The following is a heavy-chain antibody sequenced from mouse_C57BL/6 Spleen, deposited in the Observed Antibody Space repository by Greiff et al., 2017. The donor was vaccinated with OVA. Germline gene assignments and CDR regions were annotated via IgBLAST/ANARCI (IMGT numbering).Heavy chain of an antibody. CDR2: IHPNSGST. V-gene: IGHV1-64*01. D-gene: IGHD1-1*02. J-gene: IGHJ4*01. CDR1: GYTFTSYW. CDR3: VGRKLWDYAMDY. Sequence: QVQLQQPGAELVKPGASVKLSCKASGYTFTSYWMHWVKQRPGQGLEWIGMIHPNSGSTNYNEKFKSKATLTVDKSSSTAYMQLSSLTSEDSAVYYSVGRKLWDYAMDYWGQGTSVTVSS.